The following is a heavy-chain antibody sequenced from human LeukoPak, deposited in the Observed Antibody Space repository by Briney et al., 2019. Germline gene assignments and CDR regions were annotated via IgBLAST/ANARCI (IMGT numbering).Heavy chain of an antibody. Sequence: GGSLRLSCSASGFTFSSYAMHWVRQAPGKGPEYVSAISSSGGCTYYADSVKGRFTISRDNSKNTLYLQMSSLRAEDTAVYYCVERYSSGWYSRVYYFDYWGQGTLVTVSS. D-gene: IGHD6-19*01. CDR2: ISSSGGCT. CDR1: GFTFSSYA. J-gene: IGHJ4*02. V-gene: IGHV3-64D*06. CDR3: VERYSSGWYSRVYYFDY.